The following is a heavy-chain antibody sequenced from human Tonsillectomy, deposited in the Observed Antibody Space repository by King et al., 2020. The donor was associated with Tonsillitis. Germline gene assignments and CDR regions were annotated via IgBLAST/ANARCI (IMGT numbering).Heavy chain of an antibody. D-gene: IGHD3-22*01. J-gene: IGHJ4*02. CDR3: AKSLYYYDGSGTTNLYYFDY. V-gene: IGHV3-23*04. Sequence: EVQLVESGGGLVQPGGSLRLSCAASGFTFSSYAMSWVRQAPGKGLEWVSTISGSGGSTYYADSVKGRLTISRDNSKNTLSLQMNSLRAEDTAVYYCAKSLYYYDGSGTTNLYYFDYWGQGTLVTVSS. CDR1: GFTFSSYA. CDR2: ISGSGGST.